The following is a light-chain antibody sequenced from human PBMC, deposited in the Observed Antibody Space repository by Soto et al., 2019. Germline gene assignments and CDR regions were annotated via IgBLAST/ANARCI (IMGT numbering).Light chain of an antibody. Sequence: DIRLTQSPSFLSASVGDRVTITCRASQGISSYLAWYQQKPGKAPKLLIYAASTLQSGVPSRFSGSGSGIEFTLTISSLQPEDFATYYCQQLNSYPFLTFGGGTKVEIK. CDR1: QGISSY. CDR3: QQLNSYPFLT. V-gene: IGKV1-9*01. J-gene: IGKJ4*01. CDR2: AAS.